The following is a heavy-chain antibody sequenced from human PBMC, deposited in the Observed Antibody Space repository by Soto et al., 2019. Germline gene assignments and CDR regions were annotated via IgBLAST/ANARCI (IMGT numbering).Heavy chain of an antibody. V-gene: IGHV3-30-3*01. D-gene: IGHD1-1*01. CDR1: GFTFSSYA. CDR3: WRDGAGSGKGYDMDV. J-gene: IGHJ6*02. CDR2: ISYDGSNK. Sequence: GGSLRLSCAASGFTFSSYAMHRVRQAPGKGLEWVAVISYDGSNKYYADSVKGRFTISRDNSKNTLYLQMNSLRAEDTAVYYCWRDGAGSGKGYDMDVWGQGTTVTVSS.